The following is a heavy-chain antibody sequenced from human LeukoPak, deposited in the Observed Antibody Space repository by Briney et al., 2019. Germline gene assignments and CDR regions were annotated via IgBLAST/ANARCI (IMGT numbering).Heavy chain of an antibody. CDR3: ARRSSGYAWVFDY. Sequence: GGSLRLSCAASGFTFSSYSMNWVRQAPGKGLEWVSSISSSSSYIYYADSVKGRFTISRDNAKNSLYLQMNSLKAEDTAVYYCARRSSGYAWVFDYWGQGTLVTASS. V-gene: IGHV3-21*04. J-gene: IGHJ4*02. CDR1: GFTFSSYS. CDR2: ISSSSSYI. D-gene: IGHD3-22*01.